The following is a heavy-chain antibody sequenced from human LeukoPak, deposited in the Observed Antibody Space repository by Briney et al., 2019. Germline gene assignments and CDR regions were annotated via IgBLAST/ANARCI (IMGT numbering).Heavy chain of an antibody. D-gene: IGHD2-2*01. J-gene: IGHJ4*02. CDR3: AKARRSACSSTRCYPFDY. V-gene: IGHV3-23*01. Sequence: GGSLRLSCAASGFTFRTYAVSWVRQAPGKGLEWVSGISGSDGSTYYADSVKGRFTISRDNSKNTVYLQMNSLRAEDTAVYYCAKARRSACSSTRCYPFDYWGQGTLVTVSS. CDR2: ISGSDGST. CDR1: GFTFRTYA.